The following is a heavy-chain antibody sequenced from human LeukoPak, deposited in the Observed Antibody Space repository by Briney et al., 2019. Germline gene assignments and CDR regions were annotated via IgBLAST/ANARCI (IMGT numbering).Heavy chain of an antibody. Sequence: GGPLRLSCAASGFTFSNAWVRWLPHARGKALEWVGHIKSKTDGGTTDYAAPVKGRVTISRDDSKNTLYLQMNSLKTEDEAVYYCTTDMGAGTTWFDYWGQGTLVTVSS. CDR2: IKSKTDGGTT. D-gene: IGHD1-1*01. J-gene: IGHJ4*02. V-gene: IGHV3-15*01. CDR1: GFTFSNAW. CDR3: TTDMGAGTTWFDY.